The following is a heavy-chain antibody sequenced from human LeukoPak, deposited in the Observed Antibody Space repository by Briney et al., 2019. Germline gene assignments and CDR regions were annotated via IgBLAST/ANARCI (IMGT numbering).Heavy chain of an antibody. V-gene: IGHV1-2*02. CDR1: GYTFTGYY. D-gene: IGHD3-3*01. CDR2: INPNSGGT. CDR3: ARADFWSGYPPYNWFDP. J-gene: IGHJ5*02. Sequence: APVKVSCKASGYTFTGYYMHWVRQAPGQGLEWMGWINPNSGGTNYAQKFQGRVTMTRDTSISTAYMELSRLRSDDTAVYYCARADFWSGYPPYNWFDPWGQGTLVTVSS.